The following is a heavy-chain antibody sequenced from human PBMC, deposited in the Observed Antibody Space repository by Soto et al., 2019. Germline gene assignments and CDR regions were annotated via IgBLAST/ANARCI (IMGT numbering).Heavy chain of an antibody. CDR3: ARDRIVRGGSSSFVGFGY. J-gene: IGHJ4*02. Sequence: QVQLVQSGAEVKKPGSSVKVSCKASGGTFRSFAISWVRQAPGQGLEWMGGVIPALGSPNYAQTFQGRVTICADGSTSTAYMELRSLRSEDTAVYYCARDRIVRGGSSSFVGFGYWGQGTLVTVSS. V-gene: IGHV1-69*01. D-gene: IGHD6-6*01. CDR2: VIPALGSP. CDR1: GGTFRSFA.